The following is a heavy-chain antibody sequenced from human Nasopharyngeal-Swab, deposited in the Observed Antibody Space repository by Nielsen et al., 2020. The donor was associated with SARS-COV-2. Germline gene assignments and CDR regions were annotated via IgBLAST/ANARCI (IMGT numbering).Heavy chain of an antibody. Sequence: LKISCAASGFTFSSYAMSWVRQAPGKGLEWVSAISGSGGSTYYADSVKGRFTISRDNSKNTVNLQMNSLRVEDTAIYYCAKDRDSGDDSDDYYHYYGMDVWGQGTTVTVFS. J-gene: IGHJ6*02. D-gene: IGHD5-12*01. V-gene: IGHV3-23*01. CDR1: GFTFSSYA. CDR3: AKDRDSGDDSDDYYHYYGMDV. CDR2: ISGSGGST.